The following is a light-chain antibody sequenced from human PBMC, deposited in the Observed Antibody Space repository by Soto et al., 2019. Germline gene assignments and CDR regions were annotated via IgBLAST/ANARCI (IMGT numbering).Light chain of an antibody. Sequence: QSVLTQPASVSVSPGQSITISCTGFSSDVGDYDFVAWYQQSPGEAPKVMIYDVTSRPSGVSNRFSGSKSGNTASLTISGLQAEDEADYYCSSKTSTDSLVFGTGTKVTVL. CDR1: SSDVGDYDF. J-gene: IGLJ1*01. CDR2: DVT. V-gene: IGLV2-14*01. CDR3: SSKTSTDSLV.